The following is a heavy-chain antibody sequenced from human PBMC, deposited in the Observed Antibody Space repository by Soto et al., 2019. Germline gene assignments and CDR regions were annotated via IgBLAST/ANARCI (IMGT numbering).Heavy chain of an antibody. CDR1: GGSISSGGYS. CDR2: IYHSGST. J-gene: IGHJ5*02. V-gene: IGHV4-30-2*01. D-gene: IGHD3-10*01. Sequence: SETLSLTCAVSGGSISSGGYSWSWIRQPPGKGLEWIGYIYHSGSTYYNPSLKSRVTISVDRSKNQFSLKLSSVTAADTAVYYCARALDGSGSYSLGWFDPWGQGTLVTVSS. CDR3: ARALDGSGSYSLGWFDP.